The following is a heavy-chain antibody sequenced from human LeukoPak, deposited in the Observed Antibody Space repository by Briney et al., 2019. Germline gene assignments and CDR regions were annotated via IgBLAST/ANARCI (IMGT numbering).Heavy chain of an antibody. J-gene: IGHJ4*02. D-gene: IGHD3-10*01. Sequence: ASVKVSCKASGGTFSSYAISWVRQAPGQGLEWMGGIIPFFGTANYAQKFQGRVTITADESTSTAYMELSSLRSEDTAVYYCARGRAMVRGVIRSAFDYWGQGTLVTVSS. CDR2: IIPFFGTA. V-gene: IGHV1-69*01. CDR1: GGTFSSYA. CDR3: ARGRAMVRGVIRSAFDY.